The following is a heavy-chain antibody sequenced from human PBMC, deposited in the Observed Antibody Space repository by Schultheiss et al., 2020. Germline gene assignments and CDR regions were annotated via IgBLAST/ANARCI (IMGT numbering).Heavy chain of an antibody. CDR3: ASITTRTNWFDP. CDR1: GGSISSYY. Sequence: SETLSLTCTVSGGSISSYYWSWIRQPPGKGLEWIGYIYHSGSTYYNPSLKSRVTISVDTSKNQFSLKLSSVTAADTAVYYCASITTRTNWFDPWGQGTLVTVSS. V-gene: IGHV4-4*08. CDR2: IYHSGST. J-gene: IGHJ5*02. D-gene: IGHD3-3*01.